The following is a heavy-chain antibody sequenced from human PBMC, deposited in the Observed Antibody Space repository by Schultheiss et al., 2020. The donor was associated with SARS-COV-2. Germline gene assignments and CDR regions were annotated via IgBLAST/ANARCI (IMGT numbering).Heavy chain of an antibody. CDR1: GYTFTSYG. CDR2: ISAYNGNT. CDR3: ARADTGYDKDPSNWYFDL. V-gene: IGHV1-18*01. Sequence: ASVKVSCKASGYTFTSYGISWVRQAPGQGLEWMGWISAYNGNTNYAQKFQGRVTITADESTSTAYMELSSLRSEDTAVHYCARADTGYDKDPSNWYFDLWGRGTLVTVSS. J-gene: IGHJ2*01. D-gene: IGHD5-12*01.